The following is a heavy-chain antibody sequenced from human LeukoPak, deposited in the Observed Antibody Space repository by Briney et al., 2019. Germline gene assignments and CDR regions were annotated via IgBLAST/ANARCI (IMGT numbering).Heavy chain of an antibody. D-gene: IGHD3-10*01. CDR2: INPNSGGT. V-gene: IGHV1-2*02. CDR1: GYTFTGYY. J-gene: IGHJ4*02. CDR3: ARGPTYYCGSGSYSRSLSFDY. Sequence: ASVKVSCKASGYTFTGYYMHWVRQAPGQGLEWMGWINPNSGGTNYAQKFQGRVTMTRDTSISIAYMELSRLRSDDTAVYYCARGPTYYCGSGSYSRSLSFDYWGQGTLVTVSS.